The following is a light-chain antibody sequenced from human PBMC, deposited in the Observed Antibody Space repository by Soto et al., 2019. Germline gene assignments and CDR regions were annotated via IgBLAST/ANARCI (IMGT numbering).Light chain of an antibody. V-gene: IGKV1-8*01. CDR1: QDVGRY. CDR2: GAS. Sequence: AIRMTQSPSSLSASAGDRVAIACRASQDVGRYLAWYQRKPGQAPKLLIYGASTLQSGVPSRFSGGGSVTDFTLTISCLQSEDFATHYCQHYKNYPWTFGQGTKVEIK. J-gene: IGKJ1*01. CDR3: QHYKNYPWT.